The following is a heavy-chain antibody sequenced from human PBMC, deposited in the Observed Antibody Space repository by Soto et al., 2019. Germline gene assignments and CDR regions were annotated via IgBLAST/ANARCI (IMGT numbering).Heavy chain of an antibody. CDR1: GFTFSSYA. CDR3: AKDNNSNYYFDY. V-gene: IGHV3-23*01. D-gene: IGHD4-4*01. CDR2: ISGSGGST. J-gene: IGHJ4*02. Sequence: GGSLRLSCAASGFTFSSYAMSWVRQAPGKGLEWVSAISGSGGSTYYADSVKGRFTISRDNSKNTLYLQMNSRRAEDTAVYYCAKDNNSNYYFDYWGQGTLVTVSS.